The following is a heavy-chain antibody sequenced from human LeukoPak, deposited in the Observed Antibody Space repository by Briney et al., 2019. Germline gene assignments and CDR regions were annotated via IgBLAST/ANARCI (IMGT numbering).Heavy chain of an antibody. D-gene: IGHD4-17*01. J-gene: IGHJ3*02. CDR2: IGSSSTI. Sequence: GGSLRLSCAASGFTFSSYSMNWVRQAPGKGLEWVSYIGSSSTIYYADSVKGRFTISRDNAKNSLYLQMNSLRAEDTAVYYCARARAPVTRISSFDIWGQGTMVTVSS. CDR3: ARARAPVTRISSFDI. V-gene: IGHV3-48*01. CDR1: GFTFSSYS.